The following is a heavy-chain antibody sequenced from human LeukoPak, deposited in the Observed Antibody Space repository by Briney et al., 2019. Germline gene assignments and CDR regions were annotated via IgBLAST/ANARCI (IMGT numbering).Heavy chain of an antibody. CDR3: ARLRNSRRVRGVIPVDAFDI. V-gene: IGHV4-34*01. Sequence: PSETLSLTCAVYGGSFSGYYWSWIRQPPRKGLEWIGEINHSGSTNYNPSLKSRVTISVDTSKNQFSLKLSSVTAADTAVYYCARLRNSRRVRGVIPVDAFDIWGQGTMVTVSS. D-gene: IGHD3-10*01. J-gene: IGHJ3*02. CDR1: GGSFSGYY. CDR2: INHSGST.